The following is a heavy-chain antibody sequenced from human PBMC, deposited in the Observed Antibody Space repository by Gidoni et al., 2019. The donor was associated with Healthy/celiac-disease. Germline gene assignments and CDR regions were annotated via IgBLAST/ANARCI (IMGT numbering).Heavy chain of an antibody. V-gene: IGHV1-8*01. CDR1: GYTFPSYD. J-gene: IGHJ6*03. D-gene: IGHD2-2*01. Sequence: QVQLVQSGAEVKKPGASVKVSCKASGYTFPSYDINWVRQATGQGLEWMGWMNPNSGNTGYAQKFQGRVTMTRNTSISTAYMELSSLRSEDTAVYYCARGVVPAALYYYYYMDVWGKGTTVTVSS. CDR2: MNPNSGNT. CDR3: ARGVVPAALYYYYYMDV.